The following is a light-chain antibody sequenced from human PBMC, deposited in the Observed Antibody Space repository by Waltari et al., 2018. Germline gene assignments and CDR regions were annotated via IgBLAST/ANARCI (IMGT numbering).Light chain of an antibody. CDR3: CSFTSRSTWV. J-gene: IGLJ3*02. V-gene: IGLV2-14*01. Sequence: QSALTQPASVSGSPGQSITISCTGTSSDVGGYNYVFWYQQHPGKVPKLLIFDVSNRPSGVSNRFSGSKSGNTASLTISGLQAEDESDYYCCSFTSRSTWVFGGGTKLTVL. CDR2: DVS. CDR1: SSDVGGYNY.